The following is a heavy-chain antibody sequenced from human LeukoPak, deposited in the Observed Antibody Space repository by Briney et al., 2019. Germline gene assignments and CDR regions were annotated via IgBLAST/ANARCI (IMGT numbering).Heavy chain of an antibody. CDR2: ISGSGGST. D-gene: IGHD1-7*01. CDR1: GFTFSSYG. CDR3: AKDKANWNYDP. V-gene: IGHV3-23*01. Sequence: GGSLRLSCAASGFTFSSYGMHWVRQAPGKGLEWVSAISGSGGSTYYADSVKGRFTISRDNSKNTLYLQMNSLRAEDTAVYYCAKDKANWNYDPWGQGTLVTVSS. J-gene: IGHJ5*02.